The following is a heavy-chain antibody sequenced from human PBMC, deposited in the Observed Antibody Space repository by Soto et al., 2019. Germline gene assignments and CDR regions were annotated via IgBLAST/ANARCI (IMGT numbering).Heavy chain of an antibody. Sequence: SETLSLTCTVSGDSISSYYWSWIRQPPGKGLEWIGYIYYSGSTNYNPSLKSRVTISVDTSKNQFSLKLSSVTAADTAVYYCTRGPGIAALWGQGTLVTVSS. CDR1: GDSISSYY. V-gene: IGHV4-59*01. CDR3: TRGPGIAAL. J-gene: IGHJ4*02. CDR2: IYYSGST. D-gene: IGHD6-13*01.